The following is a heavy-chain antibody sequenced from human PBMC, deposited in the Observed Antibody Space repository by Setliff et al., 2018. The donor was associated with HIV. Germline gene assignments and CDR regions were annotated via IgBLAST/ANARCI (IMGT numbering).Heavy chain of an antibody. V-gene: IGHV3-21*01. CDR3: ARDRSYYGSGSSGTFDY. CDR1: GFTFSSYS. J-gene: IGHJ4*02. Sequence: GGSLRLSCAASGFTFSSYSMTWVRQAPGKGLEWVSSISSSSSYIYYADSVKGRFTISRDNAKNSLYLQMNSMRAEDTAVYYCARDRSYYGSGSSGTFDYWGQGTLVTVSS. CDR2: ISSSSSYI. D-gene: IGHD3-10*01.